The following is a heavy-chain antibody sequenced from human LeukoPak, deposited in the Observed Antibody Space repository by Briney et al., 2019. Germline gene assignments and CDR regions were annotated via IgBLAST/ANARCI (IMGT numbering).Heavy chain of an antibody. CDR3: AKDLYDILTGHFVFDY. V-gene: IGHV1-46*01. J-gene: IGHJ4*02. D-gene: IGHD3-9*01. CDR1: GYTFTSYY. CDR2: INPSGGST. Sequence: ASVKVSCKASGYTFTSYYMHWVRQAPGQGLEWMGIINPSGGSTSYAQKFQGRVTMTRDMSTSTVYMELSSLRSEDTAVYYCAKDLYDILTGHFVFDYWGQGTLVTVSS.